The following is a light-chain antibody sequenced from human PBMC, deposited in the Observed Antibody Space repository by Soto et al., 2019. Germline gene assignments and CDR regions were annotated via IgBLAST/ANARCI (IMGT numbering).Light chain of an antibody. Sequence: DIPMTQSPSSLSAFVGDRITITCRASQTISNFLNWYQQKPGKPPRLVIYAASTLQGGVPSRFSGSGSGTDFTLTISSLRPEDFATYYCQQSFNGPRTFGQGTKVEAK. J-gene: IGKJ1*01. CDR2: AAS. CDR1: QTISNF. V-gene: IGKV1-39*01. CDR3: QQSFNGPRT.